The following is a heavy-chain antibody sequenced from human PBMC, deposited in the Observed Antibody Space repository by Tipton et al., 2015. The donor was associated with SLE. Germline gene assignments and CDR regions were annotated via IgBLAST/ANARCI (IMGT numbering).Heavy chain of an antibody. CDR3: ARVPVRTTGGFGRFRMDV. V-gene: IGHV1-46*01. CDR2: INPSGGRT. Sequence: QLVQSGAEVKKPGASVKVSCKSSGSGYSFTGFYFHWLRQAPGQGLEWLGIINPSGGRTAYAQKFQDRVIMTRDTSTTTVYMELSSLRSEDTAVYYCARVPVRTTGGFGRFRMDVWGKGTTVTVSS. CDR1: GSGYSFTGFY. J-gene: IGHJ6*04. D-gene: IGHD1-1*01.